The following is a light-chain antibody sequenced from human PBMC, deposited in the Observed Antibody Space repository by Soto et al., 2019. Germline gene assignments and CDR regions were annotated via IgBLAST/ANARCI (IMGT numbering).Light chain of an antibody. CDR1: QGISSY. CDR2: AAS. V-gene: IGKV1-8*01. Sequence: IQMTQSPTSLSASVGDRVTITCRASQGISSYLAWYQQKPGKAPKLLIYAASTLQSGVPSRFSGSGSGTDFTLTISCLQSEDFATYYCQQYYSYPRTFGQGTKVDI. J-gene: IGKJ1*01. CDR3: QQYYSYPRT.